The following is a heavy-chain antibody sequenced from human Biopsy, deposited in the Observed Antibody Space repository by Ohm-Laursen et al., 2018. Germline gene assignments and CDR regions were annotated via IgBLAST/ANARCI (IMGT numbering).Heavy chain of an antibody. V-gene: IGHV4-4*07. Sequence: TLSLTCCVSGGSTNDYFWSWIRQPAGETLEWIGRIYSSGGSSYNPSLKSRISMSMDTSNNQFSLTLTSVTAADTAVYYCARTPGKAVAGRFLDLWGRGTLVTVSS. CDR3: ARTPGKAVAGRFLDL. CDR1: GGSTNDYF. D-gene: IGHD6-19*01. J-gene: IGHJ2*01. CDR2: IYSSGGS.